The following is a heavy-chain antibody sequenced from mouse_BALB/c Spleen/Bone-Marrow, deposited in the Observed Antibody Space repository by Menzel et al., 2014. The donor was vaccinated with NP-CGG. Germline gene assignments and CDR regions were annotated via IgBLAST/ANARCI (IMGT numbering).Heavy chain of an antibody. J-gene: IGHJ3*01. CDR2: INPSTGYT. D-gene: IGHD1-1*01. V-gene: IGHV1-4*01. CDR3: ARSYYDGSSFAY. CDR1: GYTFTSYR. Sequence: QVQLKQSGAELAKPGASVKMSCKASGYTFTSYRMHWVKQRPGQGLEWIGYINPSTGYTEYNQKFKDKATLTADKSSSTAYMQLSGLTSEDSAVYYCARSYYDGSSFAYWGQGTLVTVSA.